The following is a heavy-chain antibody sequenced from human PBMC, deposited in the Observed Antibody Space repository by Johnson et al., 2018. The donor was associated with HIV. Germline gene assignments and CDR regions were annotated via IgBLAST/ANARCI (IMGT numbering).Heavy chain of an antibody. Sequence: QVQLVESGGDLVQPGGSLRLSCAASGFTVSSNYMNWVRQAPGKGLAWVAVISYDGSNKYYADSVKGRFTISRDNSKNTLYLQMNSLRAEDTAVYYCARVKQQVVRVGSDAFDIWGQGTMVTVSS. D-gene: IGHD6-13*01. J-gene: IGHJ3*02. CDR3: ARVKQQVVRVGSDAFDI. CDR2: ISYDGSNK. V-gene: IGHV3-30*03. CDR1: GFTVSSNY.